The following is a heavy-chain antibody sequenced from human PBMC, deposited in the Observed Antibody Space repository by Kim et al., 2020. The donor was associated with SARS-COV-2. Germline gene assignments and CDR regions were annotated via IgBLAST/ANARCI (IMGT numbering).Heavy chain of an antibody. D-gene: IGHD2-15*01. CDR2: ISSSSSYI. CDR3: ARDGGGVVAATDDAFDI. Sequence: GGSLRLSCAASGFTFSSYSMNWVRQAPGKGLEWVSSISSSSSYIYYADSVKGRFTISRDNAKNSLYLQMNSLRAEDTAVYYCARDGGGVVAATDDAFDIWGQGTMVTVSS. V-gene: IGHV3-21*01. J-gene: IGHJ3*02. CDR1: GFTFSSYS.